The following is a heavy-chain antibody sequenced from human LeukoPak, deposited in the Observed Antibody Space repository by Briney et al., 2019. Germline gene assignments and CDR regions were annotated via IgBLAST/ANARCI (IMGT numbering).Heavy chain of an antibody. Sequence: ASVKVSCKASGYTFTSYDINWMRQATGQGLEWMGWMNPNSGNTGYAQKFQGRVTMTRNTSISTAYMELSSLRSEDTAVYYCARVVGATLDVWFDPWGQGTLVTVSS. D-gene: IGHD1-26*01. V-gene: IGHV1-8*01. CDR3: ARVVGATLDVWFDP. J-gene: IGHJ5*02. CDR2: MNPNSGNT. CDR1: GYTFTSYD.